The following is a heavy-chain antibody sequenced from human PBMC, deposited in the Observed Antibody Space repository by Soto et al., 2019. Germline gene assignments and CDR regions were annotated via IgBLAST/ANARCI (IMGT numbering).Heavy chain of an antibody. V-gene: IGHV3-30-3*01. CDR2: ISYDGSNK. Sequence: GGSLRLSCAASGFTFSSYAMHWVRQAPGKGLEWVAVISYDGSNKYYADSVKGRFTISRDNSKNTLYLQMNSLRAEDTAVYYCARGLIFGVVNGWFDPWGQGTLVTVSS. CDR1: GFTFSSYA. D-gene: IGHD3-3*01. CDR3: ARGLIFGVVNGWFDP. J-gene: IGHJ5*02.